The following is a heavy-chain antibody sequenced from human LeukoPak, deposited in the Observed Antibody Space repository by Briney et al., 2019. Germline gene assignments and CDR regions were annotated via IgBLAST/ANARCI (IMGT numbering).Heavy chain of an antibody. CDR1: GGSISTYY. Sequence: SETLSLTCTVSGGSISTYYWSWIRQPPGKGLEWIGYIYYSGSTNYNPSLKSRVTISVDTSKNQFSLKLSSVTAADTAVYYCARATLRYFDWPSRFDPWGQGTLVTVSS. J-gene: IGHJ5*02. CDR2: IYYSGST. D-gene: IGHD3-9*01. CDR3: ARATLRYFDWPSRFDP. V-gene: IGHV4-59*01.